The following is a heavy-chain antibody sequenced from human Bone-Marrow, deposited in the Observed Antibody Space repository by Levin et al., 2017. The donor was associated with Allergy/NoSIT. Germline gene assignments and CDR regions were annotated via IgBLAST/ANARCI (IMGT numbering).Heavy chain of an antibody. D-gene: IGHD3-3*01. CDR2: IRHDGNVI. CDR1: GFAFSSYW. J-gene: IGHJ3*02. CDR3: ARDFTVTDYSDGSGHYYDDLDI. Sequence: PGGSLRLSCAASGFAFSSYWMTWVRQAPGKGLEWVANIRHDGNVIHYEDSVKGRFIISRDNTKSSLALQMNSLRGEDTAVYYCARDFTVTDYSDGSGHYYDDLDIWGQGTMVTVSS. V-gene: IGHV3-7*01.